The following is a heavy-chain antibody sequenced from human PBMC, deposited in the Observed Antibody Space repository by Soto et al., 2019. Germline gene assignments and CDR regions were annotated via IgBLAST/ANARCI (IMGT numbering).Heavy chain of an antibody. CDR2: IYYSGST. J-gene: IGHJ4*02. D-gene: IGHD3-22*01. V-gene: IGHV4-59*01. CDR3: ARVSSLYDSSGYYLYYFDY. Sequence: PSETLSLTCTVSGGSISTYYWSWIRQPPGKGLEWIGYIYYSGSTSYNPSLKSRVTISVDTSKNQFSLKLSSVTAADTAVYYCARVSSLYDSSGYYLYYFDYWGQGTLVTVSS. CDR1: GGSISTYY.